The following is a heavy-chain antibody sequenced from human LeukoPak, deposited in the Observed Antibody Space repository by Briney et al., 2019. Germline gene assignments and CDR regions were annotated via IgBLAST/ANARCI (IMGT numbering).Heavy chain of an antibody. CDR3: ARDEFYGSASAGDDGFDM. V-gene: IGHV1-18*01. J-gene: IGHJ3*02. CDR2: ISGYNGNT. D-gene: IGHD3-10*01. Sequence: GASVTVSCRASGYNFIGYGITWVRQAPGQGLEWMGRISGYNGNTKYAKKFRGRVTMTRDTSTNTAYMELRSLRYDDTGVYYCARDEFYGSASAGDDGFDMWGQGTMVTVSS. CDR1: GYNFIGYG.